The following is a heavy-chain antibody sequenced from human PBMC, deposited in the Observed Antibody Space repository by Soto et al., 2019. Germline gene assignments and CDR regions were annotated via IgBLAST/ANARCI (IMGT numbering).Heavy chain of an antibody. V-gene: IGHV3-7*05. CDR3: ARVRGGSCYDY. D-gene: IGHD2-15*01. J-gene: IGHJ4*02. CDR1: GFTFSSYW. Sequence: EVQLVESGGGLVQPGGSLRLSCAASGFTFSSYWMSWVRQAPGKGLEWVANIKQDGSEIYYVDSVKVRFTISRDNAKNSLYLQMNSLRAEYTAVYYCARVRGGSCYDYWGQGTLVTVSS. CDR2: IKQDGSEI.